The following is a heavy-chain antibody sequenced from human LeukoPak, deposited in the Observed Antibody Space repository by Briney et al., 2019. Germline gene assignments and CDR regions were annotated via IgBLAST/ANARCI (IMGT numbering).Heavy chain of an antibody. CDR2: VYYSGST. D-gene: IGHD3-10*01. CDR1: GGSIRRGDDY. V-gene: IGHV4-30-4*01. Sequence: SETLSLTCTVSGGSIRRGDDYWSWIRQPPGKGLEWIGYVYYSGSTYYNPSLKSRVAISMDTSKNHFSLKLSSVTAADTAVYFCARAPHFGSGSDPWGQGTLVTVSS. J-gene: IGHJ5*02. CDR3: ARAPHFGSGSDP.